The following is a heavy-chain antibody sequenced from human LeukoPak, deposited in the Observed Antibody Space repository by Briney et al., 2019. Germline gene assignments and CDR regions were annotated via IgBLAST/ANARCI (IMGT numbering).Heavy chain of an antibody. D-gene: IGHD2-15*01. Sequence: PGGSLRLSCAASGFTFSSYGMHWVRQAPGKGLEWVAVISYDGSNKYYADSVKGRLTISRDNSKNTLYLQMNSLRAEDTAVYYCAKDLRYCSGGSCYSPFDYWGQGTLVTVSS. CDR2: ISYDGSNK. CDR1: GFTFSSYG. V-gene: IGHV3-30*18. CDR3: AKDLRYCSGGSCYSPFDY. J-gene: IGHJ4*02.